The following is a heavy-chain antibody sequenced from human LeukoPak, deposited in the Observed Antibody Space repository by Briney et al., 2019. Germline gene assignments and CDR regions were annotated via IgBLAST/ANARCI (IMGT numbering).Heavy chain of an antibody. J-gene: IGHJ1*01. CDR2: IKTKSGGGAT. Sequence: GGSLRLSFAASGFIFSNEWMIWVRQAPGKGLEWVARIKTKSGGGATDYAAPVKGRFTISRDDSKNALYLQMNSLKTEDTAVYYCTTAGSAWGQGTLVTVSS. V-gene: IGHV3-15*01. CDR1: GFIFSNEW. D-gene: IGHD2-15*01. CDR3: TTAGSA.